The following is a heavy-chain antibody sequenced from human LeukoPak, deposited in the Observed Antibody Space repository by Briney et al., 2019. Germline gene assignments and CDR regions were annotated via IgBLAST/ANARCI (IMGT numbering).Heavy chain of an antibody. D-gene: IGHD6-6*01. Sequence: GGSLRLSCAASGFNFSSYWMSWVRQAPGTGLEWVANIHQDGSEKYYVDSVKGRFTISRDNAKNSLYLQMNSLRAENTAIYYCGRESSSSAFDYWGQGTLVTVSS. V-gene: IGHV3-7*01. CDR2: IHQDGSEK. J-gene: IGHJ4*02. CDR3: GRESSSSAFDY. CDR1: GFNFSSYW.